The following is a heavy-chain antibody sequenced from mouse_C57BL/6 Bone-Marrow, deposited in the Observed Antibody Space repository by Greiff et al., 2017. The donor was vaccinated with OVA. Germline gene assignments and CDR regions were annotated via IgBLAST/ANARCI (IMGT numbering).Heavy chain of an antibody. CDR1: GYAFTNYL. J-gene: IGHJ4*01. CDR2: INPGSGGT. V-gene: IGHV1-54*01. Sequence: VKLMESGAELVRPGTSVKVSCKASGYAFTNYLIEWVKQRPGQGLEWIGVINPGSGGTNYNEKFKGKATLTADKSSSTAYMQLSSLTSEDSAVYFCARVPHYYGSSYGDYWGQGTSVTVSS. D-gene: IGHD1-1*01. CDR3: ARVPHYYGSSYGDY.